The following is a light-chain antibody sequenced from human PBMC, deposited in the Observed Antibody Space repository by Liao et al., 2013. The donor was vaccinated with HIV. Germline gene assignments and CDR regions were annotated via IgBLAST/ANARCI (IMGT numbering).Light chain of an antibody. V-gene: IGLV3-1*01. CDR1: QLFDQS. J-gene: IGLJ3*02. CDR3: QAWDSSSAV. CDR2: QDS. Sequence: SYELTQPPSLSVSPGQTAHITCTGAQLFDQSAFWYQQRPGQSPVLVIYQDSRRPSGIPERFFGSNSGSTATLTIIETQALDEADYYCQAWDSSSAVFGGGTKLTVL.